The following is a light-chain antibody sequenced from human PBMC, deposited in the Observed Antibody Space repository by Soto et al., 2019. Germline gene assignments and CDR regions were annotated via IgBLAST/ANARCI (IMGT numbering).Light chain of an antibody. J-gene: IGKJ1*01. CDR2: GAS. CDR1: QSVSSN. CDR3: QQYRMSPNT. V-gene: IGKV3-15*01. Sequence: IVMTQSPATLSVSPGERATFYCRASQSVSSNLAWYQQKPGQAPGLLIYGASTRATGIPARFSGGGSGTEFTLTISSLQSEDFAEYHCQQYRMSPNTFGQGTKVDI.